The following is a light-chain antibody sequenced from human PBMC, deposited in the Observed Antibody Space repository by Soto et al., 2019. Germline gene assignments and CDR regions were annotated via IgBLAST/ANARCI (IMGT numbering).Light chain of an antibody. Sequence: QSGLTQPPSASGTPGRGVTISCSGSTSNIGSNYVYWYQQLPGTAPKLLIYRNNQRPSGVPDRFSGSKSGTSASLAISGLRSDDEADYFCATWDDSLNGFYVFGTGTRSPS. CDR2: RNN. CDR3: ATWDDSLNGFYV. CDR1: TSNIGSNY. V-gene: IGLV1-47*01. J-gene: IGLJ1*01.